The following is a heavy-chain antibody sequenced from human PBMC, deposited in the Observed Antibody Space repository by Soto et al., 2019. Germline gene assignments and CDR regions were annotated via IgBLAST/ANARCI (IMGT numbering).Heavy chain of an antibody. V-gene: IGHV4-4*02. D-gene: IGHD3-22*01. J-gene: IGHJ6*02. Sequence: SETLSLTCAVSGGSISSSNWWRWVRQPPGKGLEWIGEIYHSGSTNYNPSLKSRVTISVDKSKNQFSLKLGSVTAADTAVYYCARSPDSSGYYPRRYYYGMDVWGQGTTVTVSS. CDR2: IYHSGST. CDR1: GGSISSSNW. CDR3: ARSPDSSGYYPRRYYYGMDV.